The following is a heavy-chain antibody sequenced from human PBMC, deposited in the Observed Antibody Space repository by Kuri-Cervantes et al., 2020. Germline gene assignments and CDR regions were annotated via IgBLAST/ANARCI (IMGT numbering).Heavy chain of an antibody. CDR2: IIPIFGTA. V-gene: IGHV1-69*06. CDR1: GGTFSSYA. CDR3: ARWDSTGYQLGAFDI. J-gene: IGHJ3*02. Sequence: SVKVSCKASGGTFSSYAISWVRQAPGQGLEWMGGIIPIFGTANYAQKFQGRVTITADKSTITAYLELSSLRSEDTAVYYCARWDSTGYQLGAFDIWGQGTMVTVSS. D-gene: IGHD3-22*01.